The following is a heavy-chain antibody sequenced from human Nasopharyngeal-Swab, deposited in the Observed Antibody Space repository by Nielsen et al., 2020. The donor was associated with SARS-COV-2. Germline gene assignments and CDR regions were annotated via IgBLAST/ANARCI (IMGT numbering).Heavy chain of an antibody. J-gene: IGHJ4*02. CDR1: GFTFSSYS. CDR2: ISSSSSYI. CDR3: ARDPQRDYCGGDCSYFDY. Sequence: GESLKISYAASGFTFSSYSMNWVRQAPGKGLEWVSSISSSSSYIYYADSVKGRFTISRDNAKNSLYLQMNSLRAEDTAVYYCARDPQRDYCGGDCSYFDYWGQGTLVTVSS. V-gene: IGHV3-21*01. D-gene: IGHD2-21*02.